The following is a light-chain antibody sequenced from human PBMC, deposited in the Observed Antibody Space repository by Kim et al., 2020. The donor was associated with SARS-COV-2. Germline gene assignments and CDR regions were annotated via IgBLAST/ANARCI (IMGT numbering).Light chain of an antibody. V-gene: IGLV4-69*01. Sequence: ASVKLTCTLSSGHSSYAIEWHQQQPEKGTRYLMKLNSDGSHSKGDGIPDRFSGSSSGAERYLTISSLQSEDEADYYCQTWGTGIRVFGGGTQLTVL. CDR1: SGHSSYA. J-gene: IGLJ3*02. CDR2: LNSDGSH. CDR3: QTWGTGIRV.